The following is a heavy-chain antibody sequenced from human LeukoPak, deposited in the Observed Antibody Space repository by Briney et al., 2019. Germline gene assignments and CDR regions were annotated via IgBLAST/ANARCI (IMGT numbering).Heavy chain of an antibody. CDR2: IKQDGSEK. J-gene: IGHJ6*02. CDR1: GFTFSSYW. D-gene: IGHD3-22*01. V-gene: IGHV3-7*01. Sequence: HPGGSLRLSCAASGFTFSSYWMSWVRQAPGKGLEWVANIKQDGSEKYYVDSVKGRFTISRDNAKNSLYLQMNSLRAEDTAVYYCARARGSGYYWDYYYYGMDVWGQGTTVTVSS. CDR3: ARARGSGYYWDYYYYGMDV.